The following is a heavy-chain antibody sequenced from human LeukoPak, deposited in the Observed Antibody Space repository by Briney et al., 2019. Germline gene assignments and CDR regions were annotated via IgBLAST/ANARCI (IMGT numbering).Heavy chain of an antibody. CDR3: IRDFRSADL. CDR1: GFTFSNYW. V-gene: IGHV3-74*01. CDR2: IYVDGRTT. J-gene: IGHJ5*02. Sequence: GGSLRLSCVASGFTFSNYWMHWVRQPPGKGLVWVSRIYVDGRTTNYADSVKARFTISRDNAKNTVYLEMNSLSVEDTATYYCIRDFRSADLWGQGTLVTVTS.